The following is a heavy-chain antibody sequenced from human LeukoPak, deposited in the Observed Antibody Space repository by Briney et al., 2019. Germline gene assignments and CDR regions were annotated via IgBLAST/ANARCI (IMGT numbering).Heavy chain of an antibody. D-gene: IGHD3-10*01. V-gene: IGHV1-18*01. CDR3: ARQSVYSSGTYGL. Sequence: ASVKVSCKSSGYTFTSYSFSWVRQAPGQGLEWMGWISTYNGNTNYAQKFESRVTMNTDPSTSTVYMELRSLTCDDTAVYYCARQSVYSSGTYGLWGQGTLVTVSS. CDR2: ISTYNGNT. J-gene: IGHJ4*02. CDR1: GYTFTSYS.